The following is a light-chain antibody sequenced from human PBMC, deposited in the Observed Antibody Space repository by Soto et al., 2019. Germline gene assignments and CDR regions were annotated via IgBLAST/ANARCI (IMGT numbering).Light chain of an antibody. Sequence: QMTQSTATLFASVGDIVIITCRASQSISSWLAWYQQKPGKAPKLLIYDASSLESGVPSRFSGSGSGTEFTLTISSLQPDDFATYYCQQYNSYSWTFGQGTKVDI. CDR3: QQYNSYSWT. V-gene: IGKV1-5*01. CDR1: QSISSW. CDR2: DAS. J-gene: IGKJ1*01.